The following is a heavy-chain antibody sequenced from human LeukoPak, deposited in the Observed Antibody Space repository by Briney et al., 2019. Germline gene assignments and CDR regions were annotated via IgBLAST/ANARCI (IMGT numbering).Heavy chain of an antibody. V-gene: IGHV4-30-2*01. J-gene: IGHJ2*01. CDR2: IFHSGST. CDR3: ASLTNTTGYIPWYFDL. CDR1: GGSVSGAPLGRGAHF. Sequence: SQTLSLTCTVSGGSVSGAPLGRGAHFWSWIRQTPGKALEWIAYIFHSGSTYYNPSLKGRVSMSIDTSKNQFSLKLSSVTAADTAVYYCASLTNTTGYIPWYFDLWGRGTLVTVSS. D-gene: IGHD3-9*01.